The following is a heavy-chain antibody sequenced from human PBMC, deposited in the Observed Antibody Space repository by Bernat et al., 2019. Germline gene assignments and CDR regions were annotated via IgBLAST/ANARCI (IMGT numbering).Heavy chain of an antibody. V-gene: IGHV1-18*01. D-gene: IGHD4-17*01. CDR3: AREEGVTTVTTLDTIADFLYGMDV. CDR2: ISAYNGNT. Sequence: QVQLVQSGAEVKKPGASVKVSCKASGYTFTSYGISWVQQAPGQGLEWMGWISAYNGNTNYAQKLQGRVTMNTDTSTRTAYMELRSLRSDDTAVYYCAREEGVTTVTTLDTIADFLYGMDVWGQGTTVTVSS. J-gene: IGHJ6*02. CDR1: GYTFTSYG.